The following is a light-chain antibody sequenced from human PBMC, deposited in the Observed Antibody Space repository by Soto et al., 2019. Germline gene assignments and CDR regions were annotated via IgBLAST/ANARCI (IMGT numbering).Light chain of an antibody. CDR1: SSDVGRYTY. CDR2: DVY. V-gene: IGLV2-14*01. CDR3: TSSTSTSTPYV. Sequence: QSALTQPASVSGSPGQSITISCAGTSSDVGRYTYVSWYQQHPGKAPKLIIYDVYNRPSGVSTRFSGSKSGNTASLTISGLQAEDEADYYCTSSTSTSTPYVFGGGTKVTVL. J-gene: IGLJ1*01.